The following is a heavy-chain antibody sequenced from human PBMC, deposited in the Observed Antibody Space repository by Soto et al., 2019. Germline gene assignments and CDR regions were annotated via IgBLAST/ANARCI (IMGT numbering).Heavy chain of an antibody. J-gene: IGHJ6*02. CDR1: GGSISRGDFL. Sequence: PSETLSLTCTVSGGSISRGDFLWSWIRQPPGKGLEWIGYIYYSGSTYYNPSLKSRVTIPVDKSKNQFSLNLNSVTAADTAVYYCARRGMFDYFWSEYSSYFYYAMDVWGQGTTVTVSS. CDR3: ARRGMFDYFWSEYSSYFYYAMDV. CDR2: IYYSGST. V-gene: IGHV4-30-4*01. D-gene: IGHD3-3*01.